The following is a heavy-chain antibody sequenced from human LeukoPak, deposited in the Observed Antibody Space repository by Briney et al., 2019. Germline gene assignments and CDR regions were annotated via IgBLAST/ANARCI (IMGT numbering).Heavy chain of an antibody. CDR1: GFTSGDYA. J-gene: IGHJ3*02. Sequence: PGGSLRLSCTASGFTSGDYAMSWVRQAPGKGLEWVSGTSGSGGSTYYTDSVKGRFIISRDNSRNTLYLQMHSLRAEDTAVYYCAKGWSKSSLDGFDIWGQGTMVTVSS. CDR3: AKGWSKSSLDGFDI. D-gene: IGHD1-26*01. V-gene: IGHV3-23*01. CDR2: TSGSGGST.